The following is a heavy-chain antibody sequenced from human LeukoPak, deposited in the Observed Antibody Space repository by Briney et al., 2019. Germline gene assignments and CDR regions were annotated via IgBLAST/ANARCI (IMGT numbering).Heavy chain of an antibody. J-gene: IGHJ3*02. CDR2: IYKDGNT. CDR1: GFSVSSNY. D-gene: IGHD1-26*01. CDR3: ARDLREHGVFDI. Sequence: GGSLRLSWAASGFSVSSNYMSWVRQAPGEGLEWVSEIYKDGNTYYAASVKGRFSISRDKSKNTVYFQMNSLRAEDTAIYFCARDLREHGVFDIWGQGTMVTVSS. V-gene: IGHV3-53*01.